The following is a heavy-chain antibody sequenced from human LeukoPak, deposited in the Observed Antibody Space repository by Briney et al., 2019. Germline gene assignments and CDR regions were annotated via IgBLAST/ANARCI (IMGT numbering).Heavy chain of an antibody. CDR3: ARLRGAVRRYFDY. V-gene: IGHV4-4*02. J-gene: IGHJ4*02. CDR1: GGSISSSNW. D-gene: IGHD1-26*01. Sequence: SETLSLTCAVSGGSISSSNWWSWVRQPPGKGLGWIGEINHSGSTNYNPSLKSRVTISVDTSKNQFSLKLSSVTAADTAVYYCARLRGAVRRYFDYWGQGTLVTVSS. CDR2: INHSGST.